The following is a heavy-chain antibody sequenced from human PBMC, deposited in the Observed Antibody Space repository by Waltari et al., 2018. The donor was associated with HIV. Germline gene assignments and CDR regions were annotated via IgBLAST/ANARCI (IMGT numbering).Heavy chain of an antibody. J-gene: IGHJ6*02. CDR1: GDSISGYY. CDR3: ARQGVVVITPRRDFYYGLDV. CDR2: IYTTGST. D-gene: IGHD3-22*01. Sequence: QVQLLESGPGLVKPSETLSLTCTVPGDSISGYYWSWIRQPAGKGLEWIGRIYTTGSTNYNPSLKSRVTMSVDTSKNQFSLNLTSVTAADTAVYYCARQGVVVITPRRDFYYGLDVWGQGTTVAVSS. V-gene: IGHV4-4*07.